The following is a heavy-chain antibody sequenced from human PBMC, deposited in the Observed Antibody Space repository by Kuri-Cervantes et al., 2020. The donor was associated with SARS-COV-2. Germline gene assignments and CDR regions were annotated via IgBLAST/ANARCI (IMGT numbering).Heavy chain of an antibody. CDR3: ASRGTTVPAGNY. J-gene: IGHJ4*02. CDR2: IYPGDSDT. Sequence: GESLKISCKASGHTLTNYWIGWVRQMPGKGLEWVGIIYPGDSDTRYSPSFQGQVTISADKSITTAYLQWSSLKASDTAIYCCASRGTTVPAGNYWGQGTLVIVSS. D-gene: IGHD4-17*01. V-gene: IGHV5-51*01. CDR1: GHTLTNYW.